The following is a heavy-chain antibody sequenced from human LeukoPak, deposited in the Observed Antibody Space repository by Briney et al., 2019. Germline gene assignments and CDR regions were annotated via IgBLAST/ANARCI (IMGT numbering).Heavy chain of an antibody. CDR2: MNGNSGVT. CDR1: GYTFTDSF. J-gene: IGHJ4*02. Sequence: ASVKVSCKASGYTFTDSFTHWVRQAPGQGPEWMGRMNGNSGVTMYAQTLQDRVTMTRDTSISTAYMELSRLTSDDTAVYYCARDLSSTSNWEFDYWGQGTLVTVSS. V-gene: IGHV1-2*06. D-gene: IGHD7-27*01. CDR3: ARDLSSTSNWEFDY.